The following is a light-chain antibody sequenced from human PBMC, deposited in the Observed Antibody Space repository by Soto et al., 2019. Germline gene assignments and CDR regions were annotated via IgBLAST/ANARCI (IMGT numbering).Light chain of an antibody. CDR3: QQNYGTPGT. CDR2: GAN. J-gene: IGKJ1*01. CDR1: QSISRY. Sequence: DIQFTQSPSSLSASVGDRITITCRSSQSISRYLNWYQQRPGTAPKVLIFGANSLQSGVPSRFSGSGSGTEFTLTISSLQPEDFATYYCQQNYGTPGTFGQGSMVDIK. V-gene: IGKV1-39*01.